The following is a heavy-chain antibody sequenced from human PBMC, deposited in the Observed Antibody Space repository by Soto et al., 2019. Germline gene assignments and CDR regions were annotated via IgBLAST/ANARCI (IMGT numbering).Heavy chain of an antibody. CDR3: AKTYCSGGSCYSGY. CDR2: ISSSGSTI. J-gene: IGHJ4*02. D-gene: IGHD2-15*01. V-gene: IGHV3-11*01. Sequence: PGGSLRLSCAASGFTFSDYYMSWIRQAPGKGLEWVSYISSSGSTIYYADSVKGRFTISRDNAKNSLYLQMNSLRAEDTAVYYCAKTYCSGGSCYSGYWGQGTLVTVSS. CDR1: GFTFSDYY.